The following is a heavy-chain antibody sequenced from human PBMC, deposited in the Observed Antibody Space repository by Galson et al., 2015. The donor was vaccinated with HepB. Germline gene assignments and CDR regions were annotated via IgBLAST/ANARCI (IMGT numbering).Heavy chain of an antibody. CDR1: GFTFGDYY. D-gene: IGHD3-10*01. CDR3: ARDYYGSGSYARFDP. CDR2: ISGSGGTV. Sequence: SLRLSCAASGFTFGDYYMSWIRQAPGKGLEWISYISGSGGTVHYADSVEGRFTISRDNAKNSLSLQMSSLTAEDTAVYYCARDYYGSGSYARFDPWGQGTLVTVSS. V-gene: IGHV3-11*01. J-gene: IGHJ5*02.